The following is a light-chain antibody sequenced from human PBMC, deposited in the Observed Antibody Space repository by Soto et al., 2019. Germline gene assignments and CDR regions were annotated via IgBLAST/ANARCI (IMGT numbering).Light chain of an antibody. V-gene: IGKV1-33*01. Sequence: DIQMTQSPSSLSASVGDRVTITCQSSQDIRNYLNWYQQKPGKAPHLLIYDASTLRAGVPSRFSRSGSVREFTFTISSLQPEDIATNSCQHSDPLPPLSYGGGTKVEIK. CDR2: DAS. J-gene: IGKJ4*02. CDR1: QDIRNY. CDR3: QHSDPLPPLS.